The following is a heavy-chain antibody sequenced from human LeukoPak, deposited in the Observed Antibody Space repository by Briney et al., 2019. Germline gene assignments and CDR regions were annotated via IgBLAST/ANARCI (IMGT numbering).Heavy chain of an antibody. V-gene: IGHV3-23*01. CDR2: ISGSGGST. CDR1: GFTFSSYA. CDR3: ARNRFQRHVHYYYYMDV. D-gene: IGHD1-14*01. J-gene: IGHJ6*03. Sequence: PGGSLRLSCAASGFTFSSYAMSWVRQAPGKGLEWVSAISGSGGSTYYADSVKGRVTISRDNSKNTLYLQMNSLRAEDTAVYYCARNRFQRHVHYYYYMDVWGKGTTVTVSS.